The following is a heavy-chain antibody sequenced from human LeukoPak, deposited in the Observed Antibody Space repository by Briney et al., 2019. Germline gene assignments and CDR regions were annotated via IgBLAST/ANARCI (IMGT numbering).Heavy chain of an antibody. CDR2: IKSDGSRT. J-gene: IGHJ3*02. CDR1: GFPFSNYW. V-gene: IGHV3-74*01. CDR3: TRSLGGGNRAFDI. Sequence: PGGSLRLSCAASGFPFSNYWVQWVRHAPGKGLVWVSRIKSDGSRTNYADSVKGRFNISRDNAKSTLYLQMNSLRAEDTAMYYGTRSLGGGNRAFDIWGQGTMATVSS. D-gene: IGHD3-16*01.